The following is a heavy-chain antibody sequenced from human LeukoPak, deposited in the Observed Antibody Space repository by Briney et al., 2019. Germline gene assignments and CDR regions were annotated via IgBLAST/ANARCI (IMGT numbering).Heavy chain of an antibody. CDR2: IKQDGSEK. J-gene: IGHJ6*02. V-gene: IGHV3-7*01. Sequence: PGGSLRLSCAASGFTFSSYWMSWVRQAPGKGLEWVANIKQDGSEKYYVDSVKGRFTISRDNAKNSLYLQMNSLRAEDTAVYYCARDNWQSPWEYYGMDVWGQGTTVTVSS. CDR3: ARDNWQSPWEYYGMDV. D-gene: IGHD1-20*01. CDR1: GFTFSSYW.